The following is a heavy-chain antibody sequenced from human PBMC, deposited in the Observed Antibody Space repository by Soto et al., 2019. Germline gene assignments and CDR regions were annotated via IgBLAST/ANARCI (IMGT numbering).Heavy chain of an antibody. Sequence: GGSLRLSCAASGFTFSSYGMHWVRQAPGKGLEWVAVISYDGSNKYYADSVKGRFTISRDNSKNTLYLQMNSLRAEDTAVYYCAKDPYPYSSGWYYLLDYWGQGTLVTVSS. CDR2: ISYDGSNK. D-gene: IGHD6-19*01. J-gene: IGHJ4*02. V-gene: IGHV3-30*18. CDR1: GFTFSSYG. CDR3: AKDPYPYSSGWYYLLDY.